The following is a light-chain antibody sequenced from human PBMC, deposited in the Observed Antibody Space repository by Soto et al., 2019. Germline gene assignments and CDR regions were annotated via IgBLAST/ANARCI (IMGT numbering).Light chain of an antibody. J-gene: IGLJ2*01. CDR1: SSNIGAGYD. V-gene: IGLV1-40*01. CDR2: GDN. Sequence: QSVLTQPPSVSGAPGQRVTISCTGSSSNIGAGYDVHWYQQVPGAAPKLLIYGDNNRPSGVPDRFSGSKSGTSASLAITGLQAKDEADYYCQSYDSTLSGSRIFGGGTKVTVL. CDR3: QSYDSTLSGSRI.